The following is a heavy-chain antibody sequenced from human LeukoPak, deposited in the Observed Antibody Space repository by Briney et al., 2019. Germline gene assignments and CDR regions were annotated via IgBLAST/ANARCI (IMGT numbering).Heavy chain of an antibody. CDR3: ARDKQAVAGGAFDI. D-gene: IGHD6-19*01. CDR1: GFTVSRNY. CDR2: IYSGGST. Sequence: GGSLRLSCAASGFTVSRNYMTWVRQAPGKGLEWVSVIYSGGSTYYADSVKGRFTISRDNSKNTPYLQMNSLRAEDTAVYYCARDKQAVAGGAFDIWGQGTMVTVSS. J-gene: IGHJ3*02. V-gene: IGHV3-53*01.